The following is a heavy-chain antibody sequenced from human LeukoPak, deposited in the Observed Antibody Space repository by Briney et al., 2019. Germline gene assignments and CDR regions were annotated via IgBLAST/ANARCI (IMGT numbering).Heavy chain of an antibody. J-gene: IGHJ4*02. V-gene: IGHV3-30-3*01. Sequence: PGGSLRLSCAASGFTFSNYPMHWVRQAPGKGLEWVALLSYDGSNEYYADSVKGRFTISRDNAKNSLHLQMNSLRAEDTAVYYCARGTVAGKAPYWGQGTLVTVSS. CDR1: GFTFSNYP. D-gene: IGHD6-19*01. CDR2: LSYDGSNE. CDR3: ARGTVAGKAPY.